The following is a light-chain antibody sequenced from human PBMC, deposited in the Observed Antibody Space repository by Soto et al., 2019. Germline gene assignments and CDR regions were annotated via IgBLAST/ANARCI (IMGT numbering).Light chain of an antibody. J-gene: IGKJ4*01. Sequence: EIVLTQSPGTLSLSPGERATHSCRTSESVSSSYLAWYQQKPGQAPRLLIYGASSRATGIPDRFSGSGSGTDFTLTISRLEPEDFAVYYCQQYGSSPRITFGGGTKVDIK. V-gene: IGKV3-20*01. CDR3: QQYGSSPRIT. CDR2: GAS. CDR1: ESVSSSY.